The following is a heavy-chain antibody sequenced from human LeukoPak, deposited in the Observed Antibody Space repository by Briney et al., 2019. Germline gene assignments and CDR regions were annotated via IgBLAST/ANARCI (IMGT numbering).Heavy chain of an antibody. CDR3: AKEPGSGWGLDY. CDR2: ISYDGSNK. Sequence: PGRSLRLSCAASGFTFSSYAMHWVRQAPGKGLEWVAVISYDGSNKYYADSVKGRFTISRDNSKNTVYLQMNSLRGEDTAVYYCAKEPGSGWGLDYWGQGTLVTVSS. V-gene: IGHV3-30*04. CDR1: GFTFSSYA. J-gene: IGHJ4*02. D-gene: IGHD6-19*01.